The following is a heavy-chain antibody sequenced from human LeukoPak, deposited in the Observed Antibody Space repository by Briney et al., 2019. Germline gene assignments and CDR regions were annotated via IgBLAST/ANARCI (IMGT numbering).Heavy chain of an antibody. J-gene: IGHJ5*02. CDR3: ARARGPYNPHWLDP. V-gene: IGHV3-30-3*01. CDR1: GFTFSSYA. D-gene: IGHD5-24*01. Sequence: GRSLRLSCAASGFTFSSYAMHWVRQAPGKGLEWVAVISYDGSNKYYADSVKGRFTISRDNSKNTLYLQMNSLRAEDTAVYYCARARGPYNPHWLDPWGQGTLVTVSS. CDR2: ISYDGSNK.